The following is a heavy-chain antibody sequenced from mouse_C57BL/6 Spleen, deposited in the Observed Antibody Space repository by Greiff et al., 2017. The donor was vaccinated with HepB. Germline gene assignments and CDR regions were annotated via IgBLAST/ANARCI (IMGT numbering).Heavy chain of an antibody. CDR1: GYTFTDYE. V-gene: IGHV1-15*01. D-gene: IGHD5-1*01. CDR3: TRWGTSYYFDY. J-gene: IGHJ2*01. Sequence: QVQLQQPGAELVRPGASVTLSCKASGYTFTDYEMHWVKQTPVHGLEWIGAIDPETGGTAYNQKFKGKAILTADKSSSTAYMELRSLTSEDSAVYYCTRWGTSYYFDYWGQGTTLTVSS. CDR2: IDPETGGT.